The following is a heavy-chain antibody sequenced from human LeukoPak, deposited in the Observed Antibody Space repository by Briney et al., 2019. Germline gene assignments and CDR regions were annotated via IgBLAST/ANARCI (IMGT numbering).Heavy chain of an antibody. V-gene: IGHV1-3*03. D-gene: IGHD4-23*01. J-gene: IGHJ4*02. CDR1: GYTFTSYA. CDR3: ARGGGGNYPFDY. Sequence: ASVKVSCKASGYTFTSYAMHWVRQAPGQRLEWMGWINAGNGNTKYSQEFQGRVTITRDTSASTAYMELSSLRSEDTAVYYCARGGGGNYPFDYWGQGTLVTVSS. CDR2: INAGNGNT.